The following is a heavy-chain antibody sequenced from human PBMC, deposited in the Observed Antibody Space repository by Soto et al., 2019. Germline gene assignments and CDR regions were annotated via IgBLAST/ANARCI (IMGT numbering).Heavy chain of an antibody. J-gene: IGHJ4*02. D-gene: IGHD2-2*01. CDR1: GFIFSSYA. CDR3: AKRYCSSTSCAVDF. V-gene: IGHV3-23*01. CDR2: ISNSGDST. Sequence: GGSLRLSCAASGFIFSSYAMRWVLQAPGEGLEWVSKISNSGDSTYYADSVKGRFTISRDNSKSTLYLQMNSLRAEDTAVYYCAKRYCSSTSCAVDFWGQGTPVTVSS.